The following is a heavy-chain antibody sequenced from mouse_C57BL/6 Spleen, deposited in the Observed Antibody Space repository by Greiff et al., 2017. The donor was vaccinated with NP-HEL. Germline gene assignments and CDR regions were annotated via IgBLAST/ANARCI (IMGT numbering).Heavy chain of an antibody. Sequence: EVQGVESGGGLVKPGGSLKLSCAASGFTFSSYAMSWVRQTPEKRLEWVATISDGGSYTYYPDNVKGRFTISRDNAKNNLYLQMSHLKSEDTAMYYCARGDITTVVGDYWGHGTTLTVSS. V-gene: IGHV5-4*01. CDR3: ARGDITTVVGDY. J-gene: IGHJ2*01. CDR2: ISDGGSYT. CDR1: GFTFSSYA. D-gene: IGHD1-1*01.